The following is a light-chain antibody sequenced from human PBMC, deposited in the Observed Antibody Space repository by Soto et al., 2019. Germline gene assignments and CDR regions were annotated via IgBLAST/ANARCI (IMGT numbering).Light chain of an antibody. V-gene: IGLV9-49*01. CDR1: SGYSNYK. CDR3: GADHGSGSKHGVV. J-gene: IGLJ2*01. CDR2: VGTGGIVG. Sequence: QLVLTQPPSASASLGASVTLTCTLSSGYSNYKVDWYQQRPGKGPRFVMRVGTGGIVGSKGDGIPDRFSVLGSGLNRYLTIKNIQEEDESDYHCGADHGSGSKHGVVFGGGTKLTVL.